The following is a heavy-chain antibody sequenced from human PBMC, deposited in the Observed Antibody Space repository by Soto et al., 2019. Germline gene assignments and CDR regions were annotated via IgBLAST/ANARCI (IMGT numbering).Heavy chain of an antibody. CDR1: GYAFTTYG. J-gene: IGHJ4*02. V-gene: IGHV1-18*01. CDR3: ARGRDGDY. CDR2: ISAHNGNT. Sequence: QVHLVQSGAEVKKPGASVKVSCQASGYAFTTYGITWVRQAPGQGLEWMGWISAHNGNTNYAQKLQGRVTVTRDTSTSPAYMELRSMRSDDTAVYYCARGRDGDYWGQGARVTCSS. D-gene: IGHD6-6*01.